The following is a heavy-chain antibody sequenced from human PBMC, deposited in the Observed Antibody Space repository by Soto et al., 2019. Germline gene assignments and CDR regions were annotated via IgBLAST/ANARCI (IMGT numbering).Heavy chain of an antibody. CDR1: GGSISSGGYY. Sequence: SETLSLTCTVSGGSISSGGYYWSWIRQHPGKGLEWIGYIYYSGSTYYNPSLKSRVTISVDTSKNQFSLKLSSVTAADTAVYYCARYDGGEAAGAFDIWGQGTMVTVSS. CDR2: IYYSGST. D-gene: IGHD2-21*01. V-gene: IGHV4-31*03. J-gene: IGHJ3*02. CDR3: ARYDGGEAAGAFDI.